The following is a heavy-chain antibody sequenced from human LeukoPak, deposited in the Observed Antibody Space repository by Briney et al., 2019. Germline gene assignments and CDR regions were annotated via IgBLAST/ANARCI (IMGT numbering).Heavy chain of an antibody. V-gene: IGHV3-7*01. CDR2: IKQDGSEK. D-gene: IGHD2-2*01. CDR1: GFTFSSYW. J-gene: IGHJ3*02. Sequence: PGGSLRLSCAASGFTFSSYWMSWVRQAPGKGLEWVANIKQDGSEKYYVDSVKGRFTISRDNAKNSLYLQMNSLRAEDTAVYYCASLPAAIDRDAFDIWGQGTMVTVSS. CDR3: ASLPAAIDRDAFDI.